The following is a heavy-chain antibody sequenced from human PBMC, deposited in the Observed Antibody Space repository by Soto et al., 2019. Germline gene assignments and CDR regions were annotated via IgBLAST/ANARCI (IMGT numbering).Heavy chain of an antibody. J-gene: IGHJ3*01. D-gene: IGHD6-25*01. V-gene: IGHV3-7*01. Sequence: EVQLVESGGGLVQPGGSLRLSCAASGFTFSSYWMSWVRQAPGKGLEWVANIKQDGGEKYYVDSVKGRFTISRDNAKNSLNLQMTSLRAEDTAVYYCARERGSGGLSADAFDFWGQGTMVTVSS. CDR2: IKQDGGEK. CDR3: ARERGSGGLSADAFDF. CDR1: GFTFSSYW.